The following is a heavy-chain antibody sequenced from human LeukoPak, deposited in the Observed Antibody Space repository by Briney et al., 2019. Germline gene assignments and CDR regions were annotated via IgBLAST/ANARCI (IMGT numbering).Heavy chain of an antibody. CDR2: ITSSSSY. D-gene: IGHD4-17*01. CDR3: ARDPDPHDYGDYEEGFWYYYAMDV. Sequence: GGSLRLSCAASGFTFSTYAMTWVRQAPGKGLEWVSSITSSSSYYADSVKGRFTISRDNAKNSLFLQMNSLRAEDTAVYFCARDPDPHDYGDYEEGFWYYYAMDVWGKGATVTVSS. V-gene: IGHV3-21*01. CDR1: GFTFSTYA. J-gene: IGHJ6*04.